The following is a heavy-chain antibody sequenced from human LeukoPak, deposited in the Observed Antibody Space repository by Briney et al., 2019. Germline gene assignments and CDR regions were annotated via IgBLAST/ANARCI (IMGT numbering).Heavy chain of an antibody. Sequence: PSETLSLTCTVSGGSISSYYWSWIRQPAGKGLEWIGRIYTSGSTNCNPSLKSRVTMSVDTSKNQFSLKLSSVTAADTTVYYCASYSSSWQFDYWGQGTLVTVSS. CDR1: GGSISSYY. D-gene: IGHD6-13*01. CDR2: IYTSGST. J-gene: IGHJ4*02. CDR3: ASYSSSWQFDY. V-gene: IGHV4-4*07.